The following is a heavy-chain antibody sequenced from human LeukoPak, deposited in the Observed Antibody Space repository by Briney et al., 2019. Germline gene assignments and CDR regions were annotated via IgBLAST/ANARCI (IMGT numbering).Heavy chain of an antibody. CDR2: IIPILGIA. CDR3: AREVPLDDDYFDY. V-gene: IGHV1-69*04. J-gene: IGHJ4*02. Sequence: AASVKVSCKASGGTFSSYAISWVRQAPGQVLEWMGRIIPILGIANYAQKFQGRVTITADKSTSTAYMELSSLRSEDTAVYYCAREVPLDDDYFDYWGQGTLVTVSS. D-gene: IGHD1-1*01. CDR1: GGTFSSYA.